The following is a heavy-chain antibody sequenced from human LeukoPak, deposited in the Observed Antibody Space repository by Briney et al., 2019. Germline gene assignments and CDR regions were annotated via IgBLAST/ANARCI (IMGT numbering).Heavy chain of an antibody. J-gene: IGHJ4*02. CDR3: ARGVTGDY. D-gene: IGHD1-14*01. V-gene: IGHV3-21*01. CDR2: ISNSSSYI. Sequence: GGSLRLSCAASGFTFSSYSMNWVRQVPGKGLEWVSSISNSSSYIYYADSVKGRFTISRDNAKNSLYLQMNSLRAEDTAVYYCARGVTGDYWGQGTLVTVSS. CDR1: GFTFSSYS.